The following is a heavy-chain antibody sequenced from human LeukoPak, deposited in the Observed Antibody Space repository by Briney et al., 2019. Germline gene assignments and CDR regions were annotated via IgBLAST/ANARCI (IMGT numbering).Heavy chain of an antibody. Sequence: GGSLRLSCAASGFTFSSYSMNWVRQAPGKGLEWVSSISGSSSYIYYADSVKGRFTISRDNAKNSLHLQMNSLRPEDTALYYCVKDGAVRPRNYYDTLYHFDYWGQGNLVTVSS. V-gene: IGHV3-21*04. CDR3: VKDGAVRPRNYYDTLYHFDY. D-gene: IGHD3-22*01. CDR2: ISGSSSYI. CDR1: GFTFSSYS. J-gene: IGHJ4*02.